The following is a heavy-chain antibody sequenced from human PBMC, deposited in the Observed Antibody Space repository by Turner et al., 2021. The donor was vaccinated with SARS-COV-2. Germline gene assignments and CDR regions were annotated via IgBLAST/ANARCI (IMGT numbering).Heavy chain of an antibody. Sequence: EVQLVESGGGLVMPGGSLRLSCAASGFTFSNAWMNWVRQAPGKGLEWVGRIKSNTDGGTTDYAAPVKVKFTISRDDSKNTLYLQMNSLKTEDTAVYYCTTNRMTGNYYYYYGMDVWGQGTTVTVSS. CDR2: IKSNTDGGTT. V-gene: IGHV3-15*01. CDR3: TTNRMTGNYYYYYGMDV. J-gene: IGHJ6*02. CDR1: GFTFSNAW.